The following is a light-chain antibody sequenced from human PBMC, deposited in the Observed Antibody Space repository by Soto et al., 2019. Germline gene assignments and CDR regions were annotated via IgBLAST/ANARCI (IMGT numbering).Light chain of an antibody. Sequence: EVVLTQSPGTLSLSPGERATLSCRASQSVTNKYLAWYQQKPGQAPRLLIFGSSDRATGIPDRFRGSGSGTDFTLTISRLEPEDFAVYYCQQYGSSPPYTFGQGTKLEI. CDR3: QQYGSSPPYT. CDR2: GSS. CDR1: QSVTNKY. J-gene: IGKJ2*01. V-gene: IGKV3-20*01.